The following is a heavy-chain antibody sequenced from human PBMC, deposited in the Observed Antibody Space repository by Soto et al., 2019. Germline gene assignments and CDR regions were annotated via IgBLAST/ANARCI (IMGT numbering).Heavy chain of an antibody. CDR2: ISYDGSNK. J-gene: IGHJ4*02. CDR3: AKDRGSSSWSLDY. D-gene: IGHD6-13*01. Sequence: VQLVESGGGVVQPGRSLRLSCAASGFTFSSYGMHWVRQAPGKGLEWVAVISYDGSNKYYADSVKGRFTISRDNSKNTLYLQMNSLRAEDTAVYYCAKDRGSSSWSLDYWGQGTLVTVSS. CDR1: GFTFSSYG. V-gene: IGHV3-30*18.